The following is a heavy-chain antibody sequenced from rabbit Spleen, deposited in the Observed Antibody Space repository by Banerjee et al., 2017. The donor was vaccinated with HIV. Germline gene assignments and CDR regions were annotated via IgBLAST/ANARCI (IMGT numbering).Heavy chain of an antibody. J-gene: IGHJ6*01. V-gene: IGHV1S40*01. CDR2: IDTGSSGFS. CDR1: GFSFSNNYY. CDR3: ARDTGTSFSTYGMDL. D-gene: IGHD8-1*01. Sequence: QSLEESGGGLVKPGGSLTLTCTASGFSFSNNYYMCWVRQAPGKGLEWIACIDTGSSGFSYFASWAKGRFTISKTSSTTVTLQMTSLTAADTATYFCARDTGTSFSTYGMDLWGPGPLVTVS.